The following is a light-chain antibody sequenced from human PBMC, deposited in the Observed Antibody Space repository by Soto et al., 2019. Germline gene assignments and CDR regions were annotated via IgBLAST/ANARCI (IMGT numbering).Light chain of an antibody. CDR1: QSVSSRW. CDR3: QQYGSSPNT. J-gene: IGKJ2*01. V-gene: IGKV3-20*01. CDR2: GAS. Sequence: EIVLTQTPGTLSLSPGEGATLSCRASQSVSSRWLVWYQQKPGQAPRLLIYGASSRATGIPDRFSGSWSGTDFTLTISRLEPEDFAVYYCQQYGSSPNTFGQGTKVEMK.